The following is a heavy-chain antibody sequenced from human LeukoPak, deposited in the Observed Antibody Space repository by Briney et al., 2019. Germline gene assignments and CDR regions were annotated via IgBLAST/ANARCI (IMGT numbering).Heavy chain of an antibody. CDR1: GYTFPGYY. CDR3: ARGDSITMIVVVITTGVP. D-gene: IGHD3-22*01. V-gene: IGHV1-2*02. Sequence: ASVKVSCKASGYTFPGYYMHWVRQAPGQGLEWMGWINPNSGGTNYAQKFQGRVTMIRETSISTAYMELSRLRSDDTAVYYCARGDSITMIVVVITTGVPWGQGTLVTVSS. CDR2: INPNSGGT. J-gene: IGHJ5*02.